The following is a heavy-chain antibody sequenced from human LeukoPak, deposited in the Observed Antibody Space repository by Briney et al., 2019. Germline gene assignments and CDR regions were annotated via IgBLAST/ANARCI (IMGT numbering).Heavy chain of an antibody. CDR3: ANLGSSELRVPASQGN. Sequence: PGGPLRLSCAAAGFTFSSYAMSWVRKAPGKGLDWVSAISGSGDSTYYTDSVRGRFTISRDNSKNTVFLQMSSLRVEDTAVYYCANLGSSELRVPASQGNWGQGTLVTVSS. J-gene: IGHJ4*02. CDR1: GFTFSSYA. D-gene: IGHD2-2*01. CDR2: ISGSGDST. V-gene: IGHV3-23*01.